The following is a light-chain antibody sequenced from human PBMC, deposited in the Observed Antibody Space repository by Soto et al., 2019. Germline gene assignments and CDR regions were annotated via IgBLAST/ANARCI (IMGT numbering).Light chain of an antibody. CDR1: SSDIGSYNV. V-gene: IGLV2-23*01. CDR2: EDT. CDR3: CSYAGSSTWM. Sequence: QSALTQPASVSGSPGQSITISCTGTSSDIGSYNVVSWYQQHPGKAPKLMIYEDTKRPSGVSNRFSGSKSGNTASLTISGLQAEDEADYYCCSYAGSSTWMFGGGTKLTVL. J-gene: IGLJ3*02.